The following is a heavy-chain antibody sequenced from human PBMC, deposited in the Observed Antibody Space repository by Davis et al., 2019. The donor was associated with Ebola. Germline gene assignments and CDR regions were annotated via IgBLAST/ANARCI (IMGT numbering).Heavy chain of an antibody. CDR1: GFTFGDYA. V-gene: IGHV3-49*04. J-gene: IGHJ6*02. CDR3: TRESGGGMDV. Sequence: PGGSLSLSCTGSGFTFGDYAMSWVRQAPGKGLEWVGFIRSKAYGGTTEYAASVKGRFTISRDDSKTIAYLQMNSLKTEDTAVYYCTRESGGGMDVWGQGTTVTVSS. D-gene: IGHD3-16*01. CDR2: IRSKAYGGTT.